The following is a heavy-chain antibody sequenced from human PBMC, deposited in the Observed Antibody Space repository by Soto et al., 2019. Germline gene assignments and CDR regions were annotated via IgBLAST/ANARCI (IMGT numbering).Heavy chain of an antibody. CDR1: GFTFSNYG. V-gene: IGHV3-30*18. CDR2: ISYDGDNK. CDR3: AKDSYSRGWYDGYFDY. Sequence: QVQLVESGGGVVQPGRSLRLSCAASGFTFSNYGMHWVRQAPGKGLEWVAVISYDGDNKYYADSVKGRFTISRDNSKNTLYLQMNSLRPEDTAVYYCAKDSYSRGWYDGYFDYWGQGTLVTVSS. J-gene: IGHJ4*02. D-gene: IGHD6-19*01.